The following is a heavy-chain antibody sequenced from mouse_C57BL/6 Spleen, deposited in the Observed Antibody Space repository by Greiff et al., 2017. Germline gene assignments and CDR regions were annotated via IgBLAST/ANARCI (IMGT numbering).Heavy chain of an antibody. CDR1: GYTFTSYG. J-gene: IGHJ2*01. CDR2: IYPRSGNT. CDR3: ARRGIDYYGSSYFDY. V-gene: IGHV1-81*01. Sequence: QVQLQQSGAELARPGASVKLSCKASGYTFTSYGISWVKQRTGQGLEWIGEIYPRSGNTYYNQKFKGKATLTADKSSCTAYMGLRSLTSEDSAVYFCARRGIDYYGSSYFDYWGQGTTLTVSA. D-gene: IGHD1-1*01.